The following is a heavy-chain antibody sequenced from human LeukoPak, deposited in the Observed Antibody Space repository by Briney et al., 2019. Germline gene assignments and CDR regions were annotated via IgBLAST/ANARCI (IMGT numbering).Heavy chain of an antibody. CDR2: ISSSSSTT. Sequence: GGSLRLSCAASGFIFSSYGMNWVRLAPGEGLEWVSYISSSSSTTYYANTVKGRFTNYRDNAKNSLYLQKNSLRDEDTAVYYCARPLYSGSYGFWGQGTLVTVSS. D-gene: IGHD1-26*01. V-gene: IGHV3-48*02. CDR1: GFIFSSYG. CDR3: ARPLYSGSYGF. J-gene: IGHJ4*02.